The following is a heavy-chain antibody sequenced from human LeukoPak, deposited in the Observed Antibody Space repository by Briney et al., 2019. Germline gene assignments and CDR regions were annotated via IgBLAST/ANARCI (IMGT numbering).Heavy chain of an antibody. Sequence: ASVKVSCKVSGYTLTELSMHWVRQAPGKGLEWMGGFDPEDGETIYAQKFQGRVTMTEDTSTDTAYMGLSSLRSEDTAVYYCATTIAVAGTPLGYYFDYWGQGTLVTVSS. CDR1: GYTLTELS. V-gene: IGHV1-24*01. J-gene: IGHJ4*02. CDR2: FDPEDGET. CDR3: ATTIAVAGTPLGYYFDY. D-gene: IGHD6-19*01.